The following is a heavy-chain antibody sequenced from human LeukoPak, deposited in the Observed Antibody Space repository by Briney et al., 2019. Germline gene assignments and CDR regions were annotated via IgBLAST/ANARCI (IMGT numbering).Heavy chain of an antibody. CDR2: INSDWSST. D-gene: IGHD1-26*01. J-gene: IGHJ6*03. Sequence: GGSLRLSCAASGFTFSNYCMHWVRQAPGKGLVWVSRINSDWSSTSYADAVKGRFTISRDNSKNTLHLQMNSLRAEETAVYDCARVSSGSYFGYYYYYMAVWGKATTATASS. CDR3: ARVSSGSYFGYYYYYMAV. V-gene: IGHV3-74*01. CDR1: GFTFSNYC.